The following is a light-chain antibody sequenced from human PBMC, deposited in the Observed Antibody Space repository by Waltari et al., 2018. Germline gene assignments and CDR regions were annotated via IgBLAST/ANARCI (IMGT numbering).Light chain of an antibody. V-gene: IGKV4-1*01. CDR3: QQYYNTPLT. CDR1: ESVLYSSNNKNH. J-gene: IGKJ4*01. Sequence: DIVMTQSPASLAVSLGERATLNCKTSESVLYSSNNKNHLAWYQQKPGQPPKLLIYWASTRKSGVPDRFSGSGSETDFTLTVSSLQAEDVAVYYCQQYYNTPLTFGGGTKVEIK. CDR2: WAS.